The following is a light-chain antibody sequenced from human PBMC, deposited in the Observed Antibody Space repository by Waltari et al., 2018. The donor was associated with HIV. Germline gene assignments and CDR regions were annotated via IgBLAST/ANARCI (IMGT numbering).Light chain of an antibody. CDR2: GTS. Sequence: EIVMTQSPATLSVSAGERATLSCRASQSVRSNLAWYQQKPGQAPRLLIYGTSTRATGIPLRFSGSGSGTDFSLTISSLQSEDFAIYYCQQYNNWPPYTFGQGTKLEIK. V-gene: IGKV3-15*01. CDR3: QQYNNWPPYT. J-gene: IGKJ2*01. CDR1: QSVRSN.